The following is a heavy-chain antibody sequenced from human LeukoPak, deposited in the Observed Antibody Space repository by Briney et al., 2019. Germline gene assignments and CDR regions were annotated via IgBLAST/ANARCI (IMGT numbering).Heavy chain of an antibody. CDR3: ARDSSPTSYLFYYYYYMDV. CDR2: ISAYNGDT. Sequence: ASVKVSCKASGYTFTSYGISWVRQAPGQGLEWMGWISAYNGDTNYAQKLQGRVTMTTDTSTSTAYMELRSLRSDDTAVYYCARDSSPTSYLFYYYYYMDVWGKGTAVTISS. CDR1: GYTFTSYG. D-gene: IGHD1-26*01. V-gene: IGHV1-18*01. J-gene: IGHJ6*03.